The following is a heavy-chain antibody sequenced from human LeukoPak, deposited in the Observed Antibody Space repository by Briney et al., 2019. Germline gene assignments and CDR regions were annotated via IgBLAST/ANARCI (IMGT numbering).Heavy chain of an antibody. CDR1: GGSISRYD. CDR3: ARSDPYYYDSSDYYYYYGMDV. CDR2: MFHSGST. J-gene: IGHJ6*02. D-gene: IGHD3-22*01. Sequence: SETLSLTCTVSGGSISRYDWSWIRQPPGKGLEWIGYMFHSGSTNYNPSLKSRVTMSVDTSKNRFSLKLNSVTAADTAVYYCARSDPYYYDSSDYYYYYGMDVWGQGTTVTVSS. V-gene: IGHV4-59*01.